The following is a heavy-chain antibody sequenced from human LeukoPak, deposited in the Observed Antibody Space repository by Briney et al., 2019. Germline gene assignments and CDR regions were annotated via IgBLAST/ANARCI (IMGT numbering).Heavy chain of an antibody. D-gene: IGHD4-17*01. V-gene: IGHV3-23*01. Sequence: GGTLRLSCAASGFTFSSYAMSWVRQAPGKGLEWVSSISGSGGRTHYTDSVKGRFTISRDNSKNILYLQMNSLRAEDTAVYYCATPPTVTRNYWGQGTLVTVSS. J-gene: IGHJ4*02. CDR3: ATPPTVTRNY. CDR2: ISGSGGRT. CDR1: GFTFSSYA.